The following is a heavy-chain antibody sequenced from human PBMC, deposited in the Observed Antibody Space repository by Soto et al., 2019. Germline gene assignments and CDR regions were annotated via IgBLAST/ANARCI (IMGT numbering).Heavy chain of an antibody. CDR1: GGSFSSYY. Sequence: PSETLSLTCTASGGSFSSYYWAWIRQPPGKGLEWIGYIYHSGTTDYNPSLKSRVTISVDTSKKQFSLRLSSVTAADTAVYYCARERYSYGSSGFDYWGHGTLVTVSS. J-gene: IGHJ4*01. V-gene: IGHV4-59*01. CDR3: ARERYSYGSSGFDY. CDR2: IYHSGTT. D-gene: IGHD5-18*01.